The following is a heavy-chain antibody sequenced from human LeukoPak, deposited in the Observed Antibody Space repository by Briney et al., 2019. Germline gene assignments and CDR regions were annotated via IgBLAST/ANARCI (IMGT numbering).Heavy chain of an antibody. CDR3: ASGTTDIVVVPATLRNYYFDY. CDR2: IIPIFGTA. D-gene: IGHD2-2*01. Sequence: GASVKVSCKASGGTFSSYAISWVRQAPGQGLEWMGGIIPIFGTANYAQKFQGRVTITADESASTVYMELSSLRSEDTAVYYCASGTTDIVVVPATLRNYYFDYWGQGTLVTVSS. V-gene: IGHV1-69*13. CDR1: GGTFSSYA. J-gene: IGHJ4*02.